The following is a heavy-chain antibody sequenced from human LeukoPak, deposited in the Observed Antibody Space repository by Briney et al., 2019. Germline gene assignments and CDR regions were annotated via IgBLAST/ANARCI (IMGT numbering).Heavy chain of an antibody. J-gene: IGHJ5*02. Sequence: ASVTVSCKASGYTFTSYDINWVRQATGQGLEWMGWMNPNSGNTGYAQKFQGRVTMTRNTSISTAYMELSSLRSEDTAVYYCARPFYDFWSGQKLNWFDPWGQGTLVTVSS. D-gene: IGHD3-3*01. CDR2: MNPNSGNT. CDR3: ARPFYDFWSGQKLNWFDP. CDR1: GYTFTSYD. V-gene: IGHV1-8*01.